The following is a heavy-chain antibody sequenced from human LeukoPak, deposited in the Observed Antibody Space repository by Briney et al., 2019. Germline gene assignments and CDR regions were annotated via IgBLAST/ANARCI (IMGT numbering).Heavy chain of an antibody. CDR2: INPNSAGT. J-gene: IGHJ4*02. CDR1: GYTFADYY. V-gene: IGHV1-2*02. Sequence: ASVKVSCKASGYTFADYYVHWVRQAPGQGLEWMGWINPNSAGTDYAQNFQGRVTMTRDTSISTAYMELSRLTSDDTAVYYCARDPQYNWGPFDYWGQGILVTVSS. CDR3: ARDPQYNWGPFDY. D-gene: IGHD1-20*01.